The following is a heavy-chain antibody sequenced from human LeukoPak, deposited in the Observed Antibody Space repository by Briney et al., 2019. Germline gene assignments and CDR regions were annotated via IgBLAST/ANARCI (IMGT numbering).Heavy chain of an antibody. CDR1: GGTFISYA. J-gene: IGHJ5*02. V-gene: IGHV1-69*06. Sequence: GSSVKVSCKASGGTFISYAISWVRQAPGQGLEWMGGIIPIFGTANYAQKFQGRVTITADKSTSTAYMELSSLRSDDTAVYYCAREGSGMVRGVFDPWGQGTLVTVSS. CDR3: AREGSGMVRGVFDP. D-gene: IGHD3-10*01. CDR2: IIPIFGTA.